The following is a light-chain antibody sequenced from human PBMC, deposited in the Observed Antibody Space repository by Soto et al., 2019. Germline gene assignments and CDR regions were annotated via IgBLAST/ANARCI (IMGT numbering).Light chain of an antibody. CDR3: SSYISSSTLNV. V-gene: IGLV2-14*01. CDR2: DVS. Sequence: QSVLTQPASVSGSPGQSITISCTGTSSDVGGYNYVSWYQQHPGKAPKLMIYDVSKPPSGVSNRFSGSKSGNTASLTISGLQAEDDADYYCSSYISSSTLNVFGTGTKVTVL. CDR1: SSDVGGYNY. J-gene: IGLJ1*01.